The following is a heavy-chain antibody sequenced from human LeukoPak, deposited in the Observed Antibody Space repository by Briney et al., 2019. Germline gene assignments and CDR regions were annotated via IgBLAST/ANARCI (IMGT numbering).Heavy chain of an antibody. J-gene: IGHJ4*02. D-gene: IGHD2-15*01. CDR1: GFSFSTYS. Sequence: GGSLRLSCAASGFSFSTYSMNWVRQAPGKGLEWISHINREIGTIYYADSVKGRFTVSRDNDKNSLYLQMNSLRGEDTAVYYCARGGYCSGGRCYGGDYWGQGTLVTVSS. CDR2: INREIGTI. CDR3: ARGGYCSGGRCYGGDY. V-gene: IGHV3-48*01.